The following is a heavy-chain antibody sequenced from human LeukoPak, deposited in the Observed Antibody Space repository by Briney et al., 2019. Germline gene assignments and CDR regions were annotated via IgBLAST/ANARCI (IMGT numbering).Heavy chain of an antibody. Sequence: ASVKVSCKASGYTFNTYGMNWVRQARGQGLEWMGWINTNYGNPTYAQGSTGRFVVSLYTSVSTAYLEISSLKAEETAGYYCARGSIGAPHHFDYWGQGTLVTDSS. CDR1: GYTFNTYG. CDR3: ARGSIGAPHHFDY. D-gene: IGHD3-10*01. CDR2: INTNYGNP. V-gene: IGHV7-4-1*02. J-gene: IGHJ4*02.